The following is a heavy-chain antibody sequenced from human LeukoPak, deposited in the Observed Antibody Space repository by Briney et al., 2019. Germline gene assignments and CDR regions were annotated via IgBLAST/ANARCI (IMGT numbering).Heavy chain of an antibody. CDR3: AELGITMIGGV. Sequence: GGSLRLSCAASGFTFSSYEMNWVRQAPGKGLEWVSYISSSGSTIYYADSVKGRFTISRDNAKNSMYLQMNRLGAEDTAVYYWAELGITMIGGVWGKGTTVTISS. CDR2: ISSSGSTI. CDR1: GFTFSSYE. J-gene: IGHJ6*04. D-gene: IGHD3-10*02. V-gene: IGHV3-48*03.